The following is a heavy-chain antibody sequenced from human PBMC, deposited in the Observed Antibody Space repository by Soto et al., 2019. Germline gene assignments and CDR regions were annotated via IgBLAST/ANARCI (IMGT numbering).Heavy chain of an antibody. CDR3: ASVDTAMALDY. D-gene: IGHD5-18*01. V-gene: IGHV4-59*01. CDR1: GGSISSYY. J-gene: IGHJ4*02. CDR2: IYYSGST. Sequence: PSETLSLTCTVSGGSISSYYWSWIRQPPGKGLEWIGYIYYSGSTNYNPSLKSRVTISVDTSKNQFSLKLSSVTAADTAVYYCASVDTAMALDYWGQGTLVTVSS.